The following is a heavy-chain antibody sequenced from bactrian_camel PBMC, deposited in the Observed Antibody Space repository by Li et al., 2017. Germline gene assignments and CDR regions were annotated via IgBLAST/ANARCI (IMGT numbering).Heavy chain of an antibody. Sequence: VQLVESGGGSVQAGGSLRLSCATSGYITSDINMAWFRQAPGREREGVASIGSGGRISYTDSVKGRFTLSKDNAKMTLYLQMNSLKPEDTAMYYCAADSRWVCYSASWSEYNYWGQGTQVTVS. CDR3: AADSRWVCYSASWSEYNY. CDR2: IGSGGRI. D-gene: IGHD1*01. V-gene: IGHV3S53*01. J-gene: IGHJ4*01. CDR1: GYITSDIN.